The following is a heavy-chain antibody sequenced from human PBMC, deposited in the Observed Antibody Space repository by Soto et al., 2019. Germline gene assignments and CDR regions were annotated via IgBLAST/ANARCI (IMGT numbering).Heavy chain of an antibody. Sequence: QAQLVQSGAEVKRPGSSVKVSCKAPGGTFSSYAMSWVRQAPGQGLEWVGGIIYIYGKTDYAQKFQGRVTITADESTSVAYMELSSLRSEDTAVYYCAREAVSGLLGAFDIWGQGTMVTVSS. J-gene: IGHJ3*02. V-gene: IGHV1-69*01. D-gene: IGHD6-19*01. CDR3: AREAVSGLLGAFDI. CDR2: IIYIYGKT. CDR1: GGTFSSYA.